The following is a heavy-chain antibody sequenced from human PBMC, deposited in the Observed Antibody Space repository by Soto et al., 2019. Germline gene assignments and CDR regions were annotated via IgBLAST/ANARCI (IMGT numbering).Heavy chain of an antibody. D-gene: IGHD4-17*01. J-gene: IGHJ6*03. CDR3: ASYTVTNYYYYYMDV. V-gene: IGHV1-69*02. Sequence: ASVKVSCKASGGTFSSYTISWVRQATGQGLEWMGRIIPILGIANYAQKFQGRVTITADKSTSTAYMELSSLRSEDTAVYYCASYTVTNYYYYYMDVWGKGTTVTVSS. CDR1: GGTFSSYT. CDR2: IIPILGIA.